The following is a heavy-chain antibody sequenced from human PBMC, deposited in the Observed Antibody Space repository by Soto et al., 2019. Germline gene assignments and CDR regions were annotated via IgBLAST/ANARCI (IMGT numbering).Heavy chain of an antibody. CDR1: GFSLNDYW. D-gene: IGHD3-22*01. CDR3: ARYHYDISGYQDY. J-gene: IGHJ4*02. Sequence: GGSLRLSCAAPGFSLNDYWIHWVRQVPGKGLVWVSQINNGGSGTNYADTVRGRFTISRDNAKNTVYLQMNSLRAGDTAMYFCARYHYDISGYQDYWGPGTLVTVSS. CDR2: INNGGSGT. V-gene: IGHV3-74*01.